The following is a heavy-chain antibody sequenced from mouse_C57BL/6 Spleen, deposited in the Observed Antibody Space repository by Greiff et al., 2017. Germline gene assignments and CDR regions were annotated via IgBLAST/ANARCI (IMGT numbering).Heavy chain of an antibody. D-gene: IGHD1-1*01. CDR1: GFTFTDYY. V-gene: IGHV7-3*01. J-gene: IGHJ1*03. CDR2: IRNKANGYTT. Sequence: EVHLVESGGGLVQPGGSLSLSCAASGFTFTDYYMSWVRQPPGKALEWLGFIRNKANGYTTEYSASVKGRFTISRDNSQSILYLQMNALRAEDSATYYCARGDYYGSIFDVWGTGITVTVSS. CDR3: ARGDYYGSIFDV.